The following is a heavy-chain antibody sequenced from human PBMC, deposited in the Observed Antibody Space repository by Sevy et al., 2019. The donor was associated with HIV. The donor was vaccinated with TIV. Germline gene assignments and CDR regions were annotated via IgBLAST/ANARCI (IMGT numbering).Heavy chain of an antibody. CDR1: GFTFSSYW. D-gene: IGHD2-8*01. CDR3: AAAGYCTNDVCSAGHY. Sequence: GGSLRLSCAASGFTFSSYWMSWVRQAPGKGLEWVTNIKVDGNEKYYVDSVKGRFTISRDNAKNSLYLQMNSLRAEDTAVYYCAAAGYCTNDVCSAGHYWGQGTLVTVSS. V-gene: IGHV3-7*01. CDR2: IKVDGNEK. J-gene: IGHJ4*02.